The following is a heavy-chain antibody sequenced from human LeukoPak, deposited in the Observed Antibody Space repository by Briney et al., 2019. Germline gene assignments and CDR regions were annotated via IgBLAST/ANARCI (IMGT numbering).Heavy chain of an antibody. CDR1: GGTFSSYA. V-gene: IGHV1-69*04. CDR2: IIPILGIA. CDR3: AREHETSDAFDI. J-gene: IGHJ3*02. Sequence: SVKVSCKASGGTFSSYAISWVRQAPGQGLEWMGRIIPILGIANYAQKFQGRVTITADKSTSTAYMELSSLRSEDTAVYYCAREHETSDAFDIWGQGTMVTVSS.